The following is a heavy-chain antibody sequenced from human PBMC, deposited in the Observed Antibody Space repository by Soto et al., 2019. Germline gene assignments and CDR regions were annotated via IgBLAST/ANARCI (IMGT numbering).Heavy chain of an antibody. V-gene: IGHV3-30*03. J-gene: IGHJ6*03. Sequence: PGGSLRLSCAASGFTFSSYGMHWVRQAPGKGLEWVAVISYDGSNKYYADSVKGRFTISRDNSKNTLYLQMNSLRAEDTAVYYCVRGSYDYMDVWGIGTTVTVSS. CDR2: ISYDGSNK. CDR1: GFTFSSYG. CDR3: VRGSYDYMDV.